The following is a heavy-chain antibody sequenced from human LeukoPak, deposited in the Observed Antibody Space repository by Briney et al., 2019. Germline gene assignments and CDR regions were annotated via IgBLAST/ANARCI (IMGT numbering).Heavy chain of an antibody. CDR3: ARLSETPTFYPGGRYLYLAY. Sequence: GASVKASCKASGYTFSSYDINWVRQATGQGLEWMGWMNPSTGNTGYAQKFQGRVTMTRDTSTCTAYMELSSLKSEDTAVYYCARLSETPTFYPGGRYLYLAYWGQGAQVTVSS. J-gene: IGHJ4*02. D-gene: IGHD2-8*02. CDR1: GYTFSSYD. CDR2: MNPSTGNT. V-gene: IGHV1-8*01.